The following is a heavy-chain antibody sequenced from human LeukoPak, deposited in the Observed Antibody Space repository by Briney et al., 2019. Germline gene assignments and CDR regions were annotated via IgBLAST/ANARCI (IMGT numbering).Heavy chain of an antibody. CDR3: ARRADLREVGQAKEYYFDY. CDR1: GGSISSGSYY. Sequence: PSETLSLTCTVSGGSISSGSYYWSWIRQPPGKGLEWIGYIYYSGSTNYNPSLKSRVTISVDTSKNQFSLKLSSVTAADTAVYYCARRADLREVGQAKEYYFDYWGQGTLVTVSS. J-gene: IGHJ4*02. D-gene: IGHD1-26*01. V-gene: IGHV4-61*01. CDR2: IYYSGST.